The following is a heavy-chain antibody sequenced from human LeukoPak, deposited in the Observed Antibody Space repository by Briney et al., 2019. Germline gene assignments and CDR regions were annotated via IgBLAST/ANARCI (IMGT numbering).Heavy chain of an antibody. Sequence: PGGSLRLSCAASGFTFSSYSMNWVRQAPGKGLEWDSSISSSSSYIYYADSVKGRFTISRDNAKNSLYLRMNSLRAEDTAVYYCASGGYSYGYYYYYYMDVWGKGTTVTISS. D-gene: IGHD5-18*01. CDR2: ISSSSSYI. CDR1: GFTFSSYS. V-gene: IGHV3-21*04. J-gene: IGHJ6*03. CDR3: ASGGYSYGYYYYYYMDV.